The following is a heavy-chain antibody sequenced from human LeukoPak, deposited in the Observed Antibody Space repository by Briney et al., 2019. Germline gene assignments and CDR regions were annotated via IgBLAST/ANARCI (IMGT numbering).Heavy chain of an antibody. J-gene: IGHJ4*02. Sequence: LRLSCAASGFTFSSYWMSWIRQPPGKGLEWIGYIYHSGSTYYNPSLKSRVTISVDRSKNQFSLKLSSVTAADTAVYYCARVTEEGSGWHFDYWGQGTLVTVSS. CDR3: ARVTEEGSGWHFDY. V-gene: IGHV4-30-2*01. CDR2: IYHSGST. D-gene: IGHD6-19*01. CDR1: GFTFSSYW.